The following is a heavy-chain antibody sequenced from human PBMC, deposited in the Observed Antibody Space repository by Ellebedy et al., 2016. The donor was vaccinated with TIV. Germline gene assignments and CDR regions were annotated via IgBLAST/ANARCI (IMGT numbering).Heavy chain of an antibody. D-gene: IGHD3-10*02. V-gene: IGHV3-48*02. CDR3: ARGLTMYYFDY. J-gene: IGHJ4*02. Sequence: GGSLRLSCAASGFTFSSDSMNWVRQAPGKGLEWVSYISSSSSTIYYADSVQGRFTISRDNAKNSLYRQMNSLRDEDTAVYYCARGLTMYYFDYWGQGTLVTVSS. CDR1: GFTFSSDS. CDR2: ISSSSSTI.